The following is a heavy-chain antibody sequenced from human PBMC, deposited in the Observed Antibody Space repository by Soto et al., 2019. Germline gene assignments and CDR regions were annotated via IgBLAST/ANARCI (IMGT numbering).Heavy chain of an antibody. CDR2: IIPIFGTA. Sequence: QVQLVQSGAEVKKPGSSVKVSCKASGGTFSSYAISWVRQAPGQGLEWMGGIIPIFGTANYAQKFQGRVTITADESTITAYMELSSLRYEDTAVYYCARFLEYCSGSSCYYYYYGMDVWGQGTTVTVSS. V-gene: IGHV1-69*01. J-gene: IGHJ6*02. D-gene: IGHD2-15*01. CDR1: GGTFSSYA. CDR3: ARFLEYCSGSSCYYYYYGMDV.